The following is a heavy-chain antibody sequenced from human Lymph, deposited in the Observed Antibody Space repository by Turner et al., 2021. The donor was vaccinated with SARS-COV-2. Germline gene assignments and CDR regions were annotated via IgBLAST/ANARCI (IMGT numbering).Heavy chain of an antibody. CDR2: IIPSCGTP. CDR1: GGTFSSYA. V-gene: IGHV1-69*01. D-gene: IGHD3-10*01. J-gene: IGHJ4*02. Sequence: QVQLVQSGAEVKKPGSSVKVSCKASGGTFSSYAISRVRQAPGQGLEWMGWIIPSCGTPNYAQKFHGRVTITADESTSTAYMELSSLRSEDTAVYYCASFGGDYVFDYWGQGTLVTVSS. CDR3: ASFGGDYVFDY.